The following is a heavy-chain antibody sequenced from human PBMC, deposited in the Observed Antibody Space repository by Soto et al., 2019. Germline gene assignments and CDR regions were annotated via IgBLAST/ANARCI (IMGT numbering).Heavy chain of an antibody. CDR3: AKVGRIAAAGTWFDP. CDR1: AGSISGPF. D-gene: IGHD6-13*01. V-gene: IGHV4-59*11. CDR2: IYYSGST. Sequence: SETLSLTCAVSAGSISGPFWSWIRQSPGRELELIGYIYYSGSTYYNPSLKSRITISIDTSRNQFSLKMSSVTDADTAVYYCAKVGRIAAAGTWFDPWGQGTPVTVS. J-gene: IGHJ5*02.